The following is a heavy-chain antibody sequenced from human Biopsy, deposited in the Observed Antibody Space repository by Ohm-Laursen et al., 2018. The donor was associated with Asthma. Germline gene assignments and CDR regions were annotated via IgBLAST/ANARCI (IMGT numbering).Heavy chain of an antibody. V-gene: IGHV2-70*04. D-gene: IGHD1-1*01. CDR1: GFSVSTRGMS. CDR3: GRHNDY. J-gene: IGHJ4*02. CDR2: IDWEDDT. Sequence: TQTLTLTRSCSGFSVSTRGMSVSWIRQPPGKALEWLARIDWEDDTFYSTPLRTRLTISQDHSKNQVVLTMTNMDPVDTAIYFCGRHNDYWGQGILVTVSS.